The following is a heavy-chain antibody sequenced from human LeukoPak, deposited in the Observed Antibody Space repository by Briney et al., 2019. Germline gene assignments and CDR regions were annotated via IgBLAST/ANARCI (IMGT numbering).Heavy chain of an antibody. Sequence: GGSLRLSCAASGFTFSSYAMNWVRQAPGKGLEWVSVISVSGGGTFYADSVKGRFTISRDNSKNTLYLQMNSPRAEDTAVYYCAKDFVPAAMFAWFDDWGQGTLVTVSS. J-gene: IGHJ4*02. CDR2: ISVSGGGT. D-gene: IGHD3-10*02. V-gene: IGHV3-23*01. CDR1: GFTFSSYA. CDR3: AKDFVPAAMFAWFDD.